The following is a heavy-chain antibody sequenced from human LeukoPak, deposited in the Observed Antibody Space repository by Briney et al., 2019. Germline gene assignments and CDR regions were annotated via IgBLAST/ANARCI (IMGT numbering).Heavy chain of an antibody. CDR3: ARAKNAGFGEYFQH. J-gene: IGHJ1*01. CDR2: IKQDGSEK. D-gene: IGHD3-10*01. CDR1: GFTFSSYW. V-gene: IGHV3-7*01. Sequence: GGSLRLSCAASGFTFSSYWMSWVRQAPGKGLEWVANIKQDGSEKYYVDSVKGRFTISRDNAKNSLYLQMNSLRTEDTAVYYCARAKNAGFGEYFQHWGQGTLVTVSS.